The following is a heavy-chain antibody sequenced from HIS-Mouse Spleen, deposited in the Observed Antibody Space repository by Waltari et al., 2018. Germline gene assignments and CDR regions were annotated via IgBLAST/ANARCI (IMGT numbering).Heavy chain of an antibody. J-gene: IGHJ4*02. CDR2: MNPNSGNT. Sequence: QVQLVQSGDEVKKPGASVNVSCKASGYTFTSYDLNWVRQATGQGLEWMGWMNPNSGNTGYAQKFQGRVTMTRNTSISTAYMELSSLRSEDTAVYYCARGHDYSNYFDYWGQGTLVTVSS. CDR3: ARGHDYSNYFDY. D-gene: IGHD4-4*01. CDR1: GYTFTSYD. V-gene: IGHV1-8*01.